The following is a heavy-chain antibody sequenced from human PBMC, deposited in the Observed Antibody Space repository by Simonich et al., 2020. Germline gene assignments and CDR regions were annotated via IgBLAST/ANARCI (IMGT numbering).Heavy chain of an antibody. D-gene: IGHD6-6*01. J-gene: IGHJ5*02. CDR3: ARHPEYSSNWFDP. V-gene: IGHV4-39*01. CDR1: GGSISSSSYY. Sequence: QLQLQESGPGLVKPSETLSLTCTVSGGSISSSSYYWGWIRQPPGKGLEWIGSIYYSESTYYTPSLQSRVTISVDTSKNQFSLKLSSVTAADTAVYYCARHPEYSSNWFDPWGQGTLVTVSS. CDR2: IYYSEST.